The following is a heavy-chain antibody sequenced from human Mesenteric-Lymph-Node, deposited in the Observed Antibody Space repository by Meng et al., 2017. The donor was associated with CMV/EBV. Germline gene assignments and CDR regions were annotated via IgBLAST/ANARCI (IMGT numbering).Heavy chain of an antibody. J-gene: IGHJ4*02. Sequence: GESLKISCAASGFTFSAYDMNWVRQAPGKGLEWVSSISSRSSSIYYADSVKGRFTISRDNAKNSLYLQMNSLRAEDAAVYYCASELLGYCSSSGCYGFDYWGPGTLVTVSS. CDR1: GFTFSAYD. CDR2: ISSRSSSI. CDR3: ASELLGYCSSSGCYGFDY. V-gene: IGHV3-21*01. D-gene: IGHD2-2*01.